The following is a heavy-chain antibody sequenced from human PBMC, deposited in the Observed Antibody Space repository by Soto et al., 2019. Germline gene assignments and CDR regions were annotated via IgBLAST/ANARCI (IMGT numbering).Heavy chain of an antibody. J-gene: IGHJ2*01. CDR3: ARGAHWWLQLWYFDL. Sequence: QVQLVQSGAEVKKPGSSVTVSCKASGGTFSSYTISWVRQAPGQGLEWMGGVIPIFGTANYAQKFQGRVTGAAGAATSTAGMEWRVLSAEDTAVYSCARGAHWWLQLWYFDLWGRGTRVAVSS. CDR1: GGTFSSYT. D-gene: IGHD5-12*01. V-gene: IGHV1-69*12. CDR2: VIPIFGTA.